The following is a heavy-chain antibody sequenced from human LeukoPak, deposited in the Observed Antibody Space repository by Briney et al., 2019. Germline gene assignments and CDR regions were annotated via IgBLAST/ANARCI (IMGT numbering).Heavy chain of an antibody. CDR3: AKDFVWGSGTAFDY. CDR1: GFTFSSYA. Sequence: PGGSLRLSCAASGFTFSSYAMSWGRQPPGKGREWVSAISGSGGSTYYADSVKGRFTISRDNSKNTLYLQMTSLRAEDTAVYYCAKDFVWGSGTAFDYWGQGTLVTVSS. J-gene: IGHJ4*02. D-gene: IGHD3-10*01. CDR2: ISGSGGST. V-gene: IGHV3-23*01.